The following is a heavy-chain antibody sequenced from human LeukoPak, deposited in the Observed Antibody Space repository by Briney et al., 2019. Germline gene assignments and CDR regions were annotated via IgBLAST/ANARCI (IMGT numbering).Heavy chain of an antibody. J-gene: IGHJ3*02. Sequence: GGSLRLSCAASGFTFSSYEMNWVRQAPGKGLEWVSYISSSGSTIYYADSVKGRFTISRDNAKNSLYLQMNTRRAEDTAVYYCARQRYQRDAFDIWGQGTMVTVSS. V-gene: IGHV3-48*03. CDR1: GFTFSSYE. D-gene: IGHD2-2*01. CDR2: ISSSGSTI. CDR3: ARQRYQRDAFDI.